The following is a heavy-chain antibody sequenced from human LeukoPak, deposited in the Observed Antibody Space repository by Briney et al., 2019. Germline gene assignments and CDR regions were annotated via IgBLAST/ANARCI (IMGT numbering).Heavy chain of an antibody. J-gene: IGHJ4*02. CDR2: IRSKAYGGTT. CDR3: TRFGYSSSSTTFDY. D-gene: IGHD6-6*01. Sequence: GGSLRLSCTASGFTFGDYAMSWFHQAPGKGLEWVGFIRSKAYGGTTEYAASVKGRFTISRDDSKSIAYLQMNSLKTEDTAVYYCTRFGYSSSSTTFDYWGQGTLVTVSS. CDR1: GFTFGDYA. V-gene: IGHV3-49*03.